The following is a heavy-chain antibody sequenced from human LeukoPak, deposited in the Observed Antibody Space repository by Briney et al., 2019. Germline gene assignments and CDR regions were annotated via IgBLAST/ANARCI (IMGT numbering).Heavy chain of an antibody. CDR1: GFTFSNYG. V-gene: IGHV3-30*18. D-gene: IGHD2-2*01. Sequence: PGGSLRLSCAASGFTFSNYGMHWVRQAPGKGLEWVAVLSDGGVDKSYTDSVRGRFTISRDNSKNTLYLQMNSLRVEDTAVYYCVKVRRYSTSWEFRPEFDYWGQGTLVIVSS. CDR3: VKVRRYSTSWEFRPEFDY. CDR2: LSDGGVDK. J-gene: IGHJ4*02.